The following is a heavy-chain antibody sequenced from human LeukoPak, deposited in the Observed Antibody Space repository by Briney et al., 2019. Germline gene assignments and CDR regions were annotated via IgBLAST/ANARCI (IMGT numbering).Heavy chain of an antibody. CDR3: ARHSGSYLHDAFDI. V-gene: IGHV4-30-4*08. CDR2: IYKTGST. J-gene: IGHJ3*02. CDR1: GDSITSGGYY. D-gene: IGHD1-26*01. Sequence: SETLSLTCTVSGDSITSGGYYWTWIRQRPGKGLEWIGYIYKTGSTYYNPSLKSRVTISVDTSKNQFSLKLSSVTAADTAVYYCARHSGSYLHDAFDIWGQGTMVTVSS.